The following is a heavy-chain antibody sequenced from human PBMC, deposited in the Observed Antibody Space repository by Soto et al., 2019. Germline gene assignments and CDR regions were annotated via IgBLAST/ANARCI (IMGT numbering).Heavy chain of an antibody. V-gene: IGHV3-64*01. CDR2: ISSNGGST. CDR3: AREIENDFWSGYYTGPVDY. CDR1: GFTFSSYA. J-gene: IGHJ4*02. D-gene: IGHD3-3*01. Sequence: GGSLRLSCAASGFTFSSYAMHWVRQAPGKGLEYVSAISSNGGSTYYANSVEGRFTISRDNSKNTLYLQMGSLRAEDMAVYYCAREIENDFWSGYYTGPVDYWGQGTLVTVSS.